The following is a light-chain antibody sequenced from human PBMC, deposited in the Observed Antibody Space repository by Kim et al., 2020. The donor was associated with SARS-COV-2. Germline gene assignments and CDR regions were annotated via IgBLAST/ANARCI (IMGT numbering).Light chain of an antibody. Sequence: SVSMGQTGRITCQGDRLSTYSARWNQQKAGQAPVFVMYGQKRPSGIPGRFSGSSSGTTASLTITGAQAEDEADYYCNSRDSSDHWVFGGGTQLTVL. CDR3: NSRDSSDHWV. CDR2: GQK. CDR1: RLSTYS. J-gene: IGLJ3*02. V-gene: IGLV3-19*01.